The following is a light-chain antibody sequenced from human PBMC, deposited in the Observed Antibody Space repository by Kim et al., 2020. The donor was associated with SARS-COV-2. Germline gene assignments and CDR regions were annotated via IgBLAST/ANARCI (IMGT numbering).Light chain of an antibody. J-gene: IGLJ2*01. Sequence: SVSPGQTASITCSGDKLSDKYGCWYQQKPGQSPVLVIYQDNKRPSGIPERFSGSNSGNTATLTISGTRAMDEADYYCQAWDSTTVVFGGGTQLTVL. V-gene: IGLV3-1*01. CDR2: QDN. CDR1: KLSDKY. CDR3: QAWDSTTVV.